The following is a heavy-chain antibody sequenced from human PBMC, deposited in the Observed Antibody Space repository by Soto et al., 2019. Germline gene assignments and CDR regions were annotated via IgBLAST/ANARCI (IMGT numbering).Heavy chain of an antibody. J-gene: IGHJ4*02. D-gene: IGHD6-19*01. CDR2: ISYDGSKK. V-gene: IGHV3-30*03. CDR1: GFTFSSYG. CDR3: ATTTVYSSLPPALIKFDY. Sequence: QVQLVESGGGVVQPGRSLRLSCAASGFTFSSYGMHWVRQAPGKGLEWVAVISYDGSKKYYADSVKGRFTISRDNSKNTLYLQMNSLRAEDTAAYYCATTTVYSSLPPALIKFDYWGQGTLVTVS.